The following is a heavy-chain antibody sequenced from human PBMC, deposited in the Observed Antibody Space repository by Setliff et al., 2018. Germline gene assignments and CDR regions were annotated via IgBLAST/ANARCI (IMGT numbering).Heavy chain of an antibody. D-gene: IGHD2-2*01. CDR3: ASQPGVPQIDGFDI. Sequence: SETLSLTCTVSGDSISSATNYWSWIRQPAGKGLEWIGHIDPSGNTNYNPSLKSRVTISGDTSKNQFSLKLTSVTAADTAVYYCASQPGVPQIDGFDIWGQGTMVTVSS. CDR2: IDPSGNT. J-gene: IGHJ3*02. V-gene: IGHV4-61*09. CDR1: GDSISSATNY.